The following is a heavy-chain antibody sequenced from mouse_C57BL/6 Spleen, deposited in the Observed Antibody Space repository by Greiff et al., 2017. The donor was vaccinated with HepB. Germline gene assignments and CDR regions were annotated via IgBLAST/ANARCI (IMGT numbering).Heavy chain of an antibody. CDR2: ISSGSSTI. CDR3: ALYGNYPHY. CDR1: GFTFSDYG. J-gene: IGHJ2*01. Sequence: DVMLVESGGGLVKPGGSLKLSCAASGFTFSDYGMHWVRQAPEKGLEWVAYISSGSSTIYYADTVKGRFTISRDNAKNTPFLQMTSLRSEDTAMYYCALYGNYPHYWGQGTTLTVSS. V-gene: IGHV5-17*01. D-gene: IGHD2-1*01.